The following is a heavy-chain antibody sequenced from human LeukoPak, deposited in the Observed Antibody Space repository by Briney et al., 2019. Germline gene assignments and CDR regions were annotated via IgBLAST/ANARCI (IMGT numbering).Heavy chain of an antibody. V-gene: IGHV3-53*01. D-gene: IGHD5-24*01. J-gene: IGHJ1*01. CDR1: GFTVSSNY. Sequence: GGSLRLSCAASGFTVSSNYMSWVRQAPGKGLEWVSVIYSGGSTYYADSVKGRFTISRGNSKNTLYLQMNSLRAEDTAVYYCARARRDGYNSVGFQHWGQGTLVTVSS. CDR3: ARARRDGYNSVGFQH. CDR2: IYSGGST.